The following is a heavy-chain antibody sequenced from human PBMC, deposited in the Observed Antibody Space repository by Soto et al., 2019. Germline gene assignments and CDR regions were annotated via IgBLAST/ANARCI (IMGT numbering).Heavy chain of an antibody. CDR2: INHSGST. D-gene: IGHD2-8*02. Sequence: PSETLSLTCAVYGGSFSGYSWTWLRQPPGTGLEWIGEINHSGSTNYNPSLKSRVTISVDTSKNQFSLKLTSVTAADTAVYYCARDEITGLFDYWGQGTLVTVS. V-gene: IGHV4-34*01. CDR1: GGSFSGYS. J-gene: IGHJ4*02. CDR3: ARDEITGLFDY.